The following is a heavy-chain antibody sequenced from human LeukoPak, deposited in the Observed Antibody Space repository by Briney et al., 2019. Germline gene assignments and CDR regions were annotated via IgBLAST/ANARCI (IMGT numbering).Heavy chain of an antibody. J-gene: IGHJ6*02. V-gene: IGHV3-15*04. CDR1: GFTFNYAW. CDR3: TTDEDWNYARKDV. D-gene: IGHD1-7*01. Sequence: GGSLRLSCAASGFTFNYAWMSWVRQVPGKGLEWVGQTVSEIDGGTTDYAAPVKGRFTISRDDSKSTLCLQMNSLKIEDTAVYYCTTDEDWNYARKDVWGQGATVIVSS. CDR2: TVSEIDGGTT.